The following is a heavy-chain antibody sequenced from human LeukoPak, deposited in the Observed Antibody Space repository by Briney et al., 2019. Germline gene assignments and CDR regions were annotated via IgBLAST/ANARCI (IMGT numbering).Heavy chain of an antibody. CDR3: AGGEGATTSNFDY. J-gene: IGHJ4*02. CDR1: GGTFSSYA. D-gene: IGHD1-26*01. V-gene: IGHV1-69*05. Sequence: ASVKVSCKASGGTFSSYAISWVRQAPGQGLEWMGGIIPVFGTANYAQKFQGRVTITTDESTSTAYMELSSLRSEDTAVYYCAGGEGATTSNFDYWGQGTLVTVSS. CDR2: IIPVFGTA.